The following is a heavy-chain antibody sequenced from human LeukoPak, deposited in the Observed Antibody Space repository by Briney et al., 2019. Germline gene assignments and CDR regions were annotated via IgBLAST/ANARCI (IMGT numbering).Heavy chain of an antibody. Sequence: SETLPLTCAVYGGSFSGYYWSWIRQPPGKGLEWIGEINHSGSTNYNPSLKSRVTISVGTSKNQFSLKLSSVTAADTAVYYCARWMAYCSGGSCYRDAFDIWGQGTMVTVSS. CDR1: GGSFSGYY. V-gene: IGHV4-34*01. CDR3: ARWMAYCSGGSCYRDAFDI. D-gene: IGHD2-15*01. CDR2: INHSGST. J-gene: IGHJ3*02.